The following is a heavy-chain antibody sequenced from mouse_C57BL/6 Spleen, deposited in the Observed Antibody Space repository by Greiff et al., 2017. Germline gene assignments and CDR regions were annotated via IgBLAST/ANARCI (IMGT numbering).Heavy chain of an antibody. J-gene: IGHJ1*03. CDR1: GFTFSDYY. D-gene: IGHD1-1*01. CDR3: ARGTTGVNWYFDV. Sequence: EVQLVESEGGLVQPGSSMKLSCTASGFTFSDYYMAWVRQVPEKGLEWVANINYDGSSTYYLDSLKSRFIISRDNAKNILHLQMSSRKSEDTATYYCARGTTGVNWYFDVWGTGTAVTVSS. CDR2: INYDGSST. V-gene: IGHV5-16*01.